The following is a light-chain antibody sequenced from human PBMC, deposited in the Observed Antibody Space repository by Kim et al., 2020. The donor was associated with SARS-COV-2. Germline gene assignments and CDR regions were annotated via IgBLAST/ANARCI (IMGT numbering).Light chain of an antibody. Sequence: SVSPGGRATLSCRASQCVSSNLAWYQHNPGQAPSLLIYGASPRAAGIPARFGGSGSGTEFTLTISSLQSEDFVLYFCQQYNNWPYTFGQGTKLEI. J-gene: IGKJ2*01. CDR3: QQYNNWPYT. V-gene: IGKV3-15*01. CDR2: GAS. CDR1: QCVSSN.